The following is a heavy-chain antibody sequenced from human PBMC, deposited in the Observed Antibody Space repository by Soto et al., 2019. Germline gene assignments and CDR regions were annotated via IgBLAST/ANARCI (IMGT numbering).Heavy chain of an antibody. V-gene: IGHV3-33*01. CDR3: AREQWRQAFDI. D-gene: IGHD6-19*01. Sequence: QVQLVESGGGVVQPGRSLRLSCAASGFTFSSYGMHWVRQAPGKGLEWVAVIWYDGSNKYYADSVKGRFTISRDNSKNTLNLQMNSLRAEDTAVYYCAREQWRQAFDIWGQGTMVTVSS. CDR2: IWYDGSNK. J-gene: IGHJ3*02. CDR1: GFTFSSYG.